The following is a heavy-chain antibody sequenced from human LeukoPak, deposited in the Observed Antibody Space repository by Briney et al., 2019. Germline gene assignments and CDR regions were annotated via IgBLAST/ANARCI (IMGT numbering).Heavy chain of an antibody. V-gene: IGHV3-53*01. CDR2: IYTGDST. CDR1: GFTVSNTY. CDR3: ARDAGSRFDY. Sequence: GGSLRLSCAASGFTVSNTYMTWVRQAPGKGLEWVSVIYTGDSTHYADSVKGRFTISRDNSKNTLYLQMNSLRAEDTAVYYCARDAGSRFDYWGQGTLVTVSS. D-gene: IGHD3-10*01. J-gene: IGHJ4*02.